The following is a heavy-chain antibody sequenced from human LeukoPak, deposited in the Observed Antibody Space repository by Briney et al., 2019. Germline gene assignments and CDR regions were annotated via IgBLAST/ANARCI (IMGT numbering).Heavy chain of an antibody. CDR2: INHSGST. J-gene: IGHJ4*02. V-gene: IGHV4-34*01. CDR3: ARVVSGSYRLDY. D-gene: IGHD1-26*01. Sequence: SETLSLTCAVYGGSFSGYYWSWIRQPPGKGLEWIGEINHSGSTNYNPSLKSRVTISVDTSKNQISLKLSSVTAADTAVYYCARVVSGSYRLDYWGQGTLVTVSS. CDR1: GGSFSGYY.